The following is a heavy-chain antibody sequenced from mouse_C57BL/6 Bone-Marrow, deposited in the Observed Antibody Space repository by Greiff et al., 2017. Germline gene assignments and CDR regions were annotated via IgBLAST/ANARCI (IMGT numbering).Heavy chain of an antibody. CDR3: ARSGGWYFDV. CDR1: GYSFTGYY. CDR2: ITPSTGGT. D-gene: IGHD3-1*01. Sequence: EVQLQQSGPELVKPGASVKISCKASGYSFTGYYMNWVKQSPEKSLEWIGEITPSTGGTTYNQKFKAKATLTVDKSSSTAYMQRKSLTSEDSAVYYCARSGGWYFDVWGTGTTVTVSS. J-gene: IGHJ1*03. V-gene: IGHV1-42*01.